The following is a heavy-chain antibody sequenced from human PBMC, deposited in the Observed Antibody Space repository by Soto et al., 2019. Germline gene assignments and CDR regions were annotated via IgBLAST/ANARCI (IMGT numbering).Heavy chain of an antibody. CDR3: ARDLGRTAAGYYYYDAMDV. V-gene: IGHV3-7*01. CDR1: GFTSGDFW. Sequence: GGSLRLSCAASGFTSGDFWMNWVRQAPGKGLEWVANIKEDGSEKYFLDSVKGRFTISRDNAKNSLYLQINSLRAEDTGVYYCARDLGRTAAGYYYYDAMDVWGQGTTVTVSS. D-gene: IGHD2-2*01. J-gene: IGHJ6*02. CDR2: IKEDGSEK.